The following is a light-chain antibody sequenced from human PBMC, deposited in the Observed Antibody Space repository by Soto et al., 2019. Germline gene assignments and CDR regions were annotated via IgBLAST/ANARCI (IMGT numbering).Light chain of an antibody. J-gene: IGKJ3*01. Sequence: EVVMRQSPATLSVSTGEGATLSFRASQGIGDTLAWYQHKPGQTPRLLIYDTSTRATGVPTRFSGSRSGAEFTLTISSLQPDDFATYYCQQYNSLSPFTFGPGTKVDIK. CDR2: DTS. CDR3: QQYNSLSPFT. V-gene: IGKV3-15*01. CDR1: QGIGDT.